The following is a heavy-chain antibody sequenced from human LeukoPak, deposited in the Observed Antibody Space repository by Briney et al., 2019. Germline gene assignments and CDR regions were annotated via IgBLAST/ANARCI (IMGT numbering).Heavy chain of an antibody. Sequence: GRSLRLSCAASGFTFSSYGMHWVRQAPGKGLEWVAVIWYGGSNKYYADSVKGRYTISRDNSKNTLYLQMNSLRAEDTAVYYCAKSPRVYSSSGYWFDPWGQGTLVTVSS. CDR3: AKSPRVYSSSGYWFDP. CDR2: IWYGGSNK. V-gene: IGHV3-33*06. D-gene: IGHD6-6*01. J-gene: IGHJ5*02. CDR1: GFTFSSYG.